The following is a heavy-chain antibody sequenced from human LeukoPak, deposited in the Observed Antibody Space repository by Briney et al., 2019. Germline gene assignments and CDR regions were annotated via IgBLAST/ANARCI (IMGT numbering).Heavy chain of an antibody. J-gene: IGHJ3*02. V-gene: IGHV4-59*11. CDR2: ISYIGST. D-gene: IGHD4-17*01. CDR3: ARDLITVTKGFDI. CDR1: TDSISSHY. Sequence: SETLSLTCAVSTDSISSHYWSWIRQPPGKGLEWIGYISYIGSTNYNPSLKSRVTISIDTSKNQFSLRLRSVTAADTAVYYCARDLITVTKGFDIWGQGTMVSVSS.